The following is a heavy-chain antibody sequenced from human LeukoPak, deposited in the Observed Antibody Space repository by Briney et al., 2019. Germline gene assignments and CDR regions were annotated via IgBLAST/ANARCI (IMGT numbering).Heavy chain of an antibody. J-gene: IGHJ3*02. D-gene: IGHD3-22*01. CDR3: ATISGTMIVVASDAFDI. V-gene: IGHV3-23*01. CDR2: ISGSGINT. CDR1: GFTFSSYA. Sequence: GGPLRLSCAASGFTFSSYAMSWVRQAPGKGLEWVAAISGSGINTYYADSVKGRFTISRDNSKNTLYLQMNSLRAEDTAVYYCATISGTMIVVASDAFDIWGQGTMVTVSS.